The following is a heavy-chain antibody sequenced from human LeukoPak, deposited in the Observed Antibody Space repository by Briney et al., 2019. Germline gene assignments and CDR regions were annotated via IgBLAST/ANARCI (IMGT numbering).Heavy chain of an antibody. CDR1: GGSINSRSYY. J-gene: IGHJ4*02. CDR3: ARGPSPSGDFSFGY. D-gene: IGHD4-17*01. CDR2: INHSGST. Sequence: SETLSLTCTVSGGSINSRSYYWGWIRQPPGKGLEWIGEINHSGSTNYNPSLKSRVTISVDTSKNQFSLKLSSVTAADTAVYYCARGPSPSGDFSFGYWGQGTLVTVSS. V-gene: IGHV4-39*07.